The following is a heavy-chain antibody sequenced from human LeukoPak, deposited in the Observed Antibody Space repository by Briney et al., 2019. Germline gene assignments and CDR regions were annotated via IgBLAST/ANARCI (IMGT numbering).Heavy chain of an antibody. V-gene: IGHV1-18*01. D-gene: IGHD2-2*02. CDR2: ISAYNGNT. CDR3: ARDGYCSSTSCYTNYYYYGMDV. Sequence: GASVKVSCKASGYTFTSYGISWVRQAPGQGLEWMGWISAYNGNTNYAQKLQGKVTMTTDTSTSTAYMELRSLRSDDTAVYYCARDGYCSSTSCYTNYYYYGMDVWGQGTTVTVSS. CDR1: GYTFTSYG. J-gene: IGHJ6*02.